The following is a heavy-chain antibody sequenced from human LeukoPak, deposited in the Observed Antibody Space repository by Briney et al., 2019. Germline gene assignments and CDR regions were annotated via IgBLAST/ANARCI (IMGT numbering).Heavy chain of an antibody. V-gene: IGHV4-38-2*01. D-gene: IGHD6-13*01. CDR1: GGSFSGYY. CDR2: IYNSGST. J-gene: IGHJ5*02. Sequence: PSETLSLTCAVYGGSFSGYYRGWIRQAPGKGLEWIGSIYNSGSTYYNPSLKSRVTISVDMSKNQFSLKVSSVTAADTAVYYCARAYSSSWYWNWFDPWGQGTLVTVSS. CDR3: ARAYSSSWYWNWFDP.